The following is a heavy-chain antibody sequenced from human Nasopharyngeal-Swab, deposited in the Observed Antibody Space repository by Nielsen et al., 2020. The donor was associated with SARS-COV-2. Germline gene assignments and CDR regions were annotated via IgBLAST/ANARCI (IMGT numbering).Heavy chain of an antibody. CDR3: ARQALGRDGYINPDY. Sequence: KVSCKGSGYSFTSYWIGWVRQMPGKGLEWMGIIYPGDSDTRYSPSFQGQVTISADKSISTAYLQWSSLKASDTAMYYCARQALGRDGYINPDYWGQGTLVPVSS. CDR1: GYSFTSYW. CDR2: IYPGDSDT. V-gene: IGHV5-51*01. D-gene: IGHD5-24*01. J-gene: IGHJ4*02.